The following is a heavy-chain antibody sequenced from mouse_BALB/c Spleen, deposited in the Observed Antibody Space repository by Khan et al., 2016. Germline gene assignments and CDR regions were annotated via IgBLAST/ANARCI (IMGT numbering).Heavy chain of an antibody. CDR1: GYTFTDYA. CDR2: INTETGEP. J-gene: IGHJ4*01. D-gene: IGHD3-3*01. Sequence: QIQLVQSGPELKKPGETVKISCKASGYTFTDYAMHWVKQAPGKGLKWMGWINTETGEPTYADDFKGRFAFSLETSASTAYLQINNLKNEDTATYFCARSRGYSCVYYALDYWGQGTSVTVSS. V-gene: IGHV9-2-1*01. CDR3: ARSRGYSCVYYALDY.